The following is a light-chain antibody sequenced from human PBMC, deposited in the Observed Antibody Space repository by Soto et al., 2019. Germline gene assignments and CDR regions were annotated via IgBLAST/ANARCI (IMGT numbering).Light chain of an antibody. CDR1: QSVSSN. J-gene: IGKJ5*01. V-gene: IGKV3-15*01. CDR3: QQYNNWPPVT. CDR2: GAS. Sequence: EIVMTQSPVTLPVSPGERVTLSCRASQSVSSNLAWYQQKSGQAPRLLIYGASTRVTGIPARFSGSGSGTEFTLTISSLQSEDFAIYYCQQYNNWPPVTFGLGTRLEIK.